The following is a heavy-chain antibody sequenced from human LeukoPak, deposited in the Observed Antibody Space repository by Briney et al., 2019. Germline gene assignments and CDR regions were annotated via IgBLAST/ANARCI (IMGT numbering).Heavy chain of an antibody. CDR3: ATATGYCSSTSCYTAHSYYYGMDV. Sequence: ASVKVSCKASGYTFTSYGISWVRQAPGQGLEWMGWISAYNGNTNYAQKLQGRVTMTTDTSTSTAYMELRSLRSDDTAVYYCATATGYCSSTSCYTAHSYYYGMDVWGQGTTVTVPS. CDR2: ISAYNGNT. J-gene: IGHJ6*02. CDR1: GYTFTSYG. V-gene: IGHV1-18*01. D-gene: IGHD2-2*02.